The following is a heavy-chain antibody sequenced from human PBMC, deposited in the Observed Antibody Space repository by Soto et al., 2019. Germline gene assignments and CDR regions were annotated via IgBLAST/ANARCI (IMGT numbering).Heavy chain of an antibody. CDR3: ARVGRTGWFRRAFDI. Sequence: SVKVSCKASGGTFSSYAISWVRQAPGQGLEWMGGIIPIFGTANYAQKFQGRVTITADESTSTAYMELSSLRSEDTAVYYCARVGRTGWFRRAFDIWGQGTMVTVSS. J-gene: IGHJ3*02. CDR2: IIPIFGTA. CDR1: GGTFSSYA. V-gene: IGHV1-69*13. D-gene: IGHD6-19*01.